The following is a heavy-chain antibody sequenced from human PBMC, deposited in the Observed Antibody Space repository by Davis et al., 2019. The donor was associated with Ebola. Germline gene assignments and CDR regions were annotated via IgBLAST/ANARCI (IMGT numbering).Heavy chain of an antibody. V-gene: IGHV4-34*01. Sequence: SETLSLTCAVYGGPFSGYYWSWIRQPPGKGLEWIGEINHSGSTNYNPSLKSRVTISVDTSKNQFSLKLSSVTAADTAVYYCARARPIVGARYYYGMDVWGQGTTVTVSS. J-gene: IGHJ6*02. CDR1: GGPFSGYY. D-gene: IGHD1-26*01. CDR2: INHSGST. CDR3: ARARPIVGARYYYGMDV.